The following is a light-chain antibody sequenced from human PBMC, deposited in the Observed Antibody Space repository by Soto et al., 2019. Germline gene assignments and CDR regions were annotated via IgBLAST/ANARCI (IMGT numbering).Light chain of an antibody. CDR1: QGISSY. J-gene: IGKJ3*01. CDR2: AAS. V-gene: IGKV1-8*01. CDR3: QQYDSYPPFT. Sequence: AIRMTQSPSSLSASTGDRVTITCRASQGISSYLAWYQQKPGKAPKLLIYAASTLQSGVPSRFSGSGSATDFTLTISCLQSEDFATYYCQQYDSYPPFTFGPGTKVDIK.